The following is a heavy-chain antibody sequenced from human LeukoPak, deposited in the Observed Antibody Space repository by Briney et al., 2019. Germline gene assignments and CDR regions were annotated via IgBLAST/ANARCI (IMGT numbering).Heavy chain of an antibody. CDR2: IRSKSNSYAT. CDR1: GFIFSGSA. Sequence: QPGGSLRLSCAASGFIFSGSAMHWVRQAWGKGLEWVVRIRSKSNSYATAYAASVEGRFTISRDDSTHTAYRQMNSLKPEDTAVYYCTTPPDYDGSGSFFNDYGGQGTLVTVSS. J-gene: IGHJ4*02. D-gene: IGHD3-22*01. V-gene: IGHV3-73*01. CDR3: TTPPDYDGSGSFFNDY.